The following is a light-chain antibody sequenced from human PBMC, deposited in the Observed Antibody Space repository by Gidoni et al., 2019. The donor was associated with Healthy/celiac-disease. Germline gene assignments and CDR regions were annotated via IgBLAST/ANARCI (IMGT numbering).Light chain of an antibody. CDR2: WAS. J-gene: IGKJ1*01. CDR3: QQYYRTSWT. CDR1: QRVLYSSNNKNY. V-gene: IGKV4-1*01. Sequence: DIVMTQSPDSLAVSLGERATINCKSSQRVLYSSNNKNYLAWYQQKPGQPPKLLIYWASTRESGFPDRFSGSGSGTDFTLPISSLQAEDVAVYYCQQYYRTSWTFGQGTKVEIK.